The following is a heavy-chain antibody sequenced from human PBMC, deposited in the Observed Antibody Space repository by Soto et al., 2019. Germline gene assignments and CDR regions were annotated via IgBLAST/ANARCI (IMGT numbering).Heavy chain of an antibody. J-gene: IGHJ4*02. CDR3: ARDYGGDTAVFDY. Sequence: LSLTCTVSGGSISSGDYYWSWIRQPPGKGLEWIGYIYYSGSTYYNPSLKSRVTISVDTSKNQFSLKLSSVTAADTAVYYCARDYGGDTAVFDYWGQGTLVTVSS. CDR1: GGSISSGDYY. CDR2: IYYSGST. D-gene: IGHD4-17*01. V-gene: IGHV4-30-4*01.